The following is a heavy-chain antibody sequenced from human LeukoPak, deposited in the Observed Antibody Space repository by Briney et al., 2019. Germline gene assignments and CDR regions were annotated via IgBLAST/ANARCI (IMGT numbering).Heavy chain of an antibody. CDR1: GFTVSSYR. CDR3: AREGRYGDYYFDY. V-gene: IGHV3-21*01. D-gene: IGHD4-17*01. CDR2: TSSSSSYI. Sequence: GGSLRLSCGASGFTVSSYRVNWVRQAPGKGLEWVSSTSSSSSYIYYADSVKGRFTISRDNAKNSLYLQMNSLRAEDTAVYYCAREGRYGDYYFDYWGQGTLVTVSS. J-gene: IGHJ4*02.